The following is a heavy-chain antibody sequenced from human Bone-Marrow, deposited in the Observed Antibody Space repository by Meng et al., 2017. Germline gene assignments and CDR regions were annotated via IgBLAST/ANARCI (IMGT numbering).Heavy chain of an antibody. D-gene: IGHD6-13*01. CDR3: ARKYSSSWYGDYYYYGMDV. Sequence: GSLRLSCAVSGFTFSDHYMEWVRQAPGKGLEWIGSIYYSGSTYYNPSLKSRVTISVDTSKNQFSLKLSSVTAADTAVYYCARKYSSSWYGDYYYYGMDVWGQGTTVTVSS. CDR2: IYYSGST. J-gene: IGHJ6*02. CDR1: GFTFSDHY. V-gene: IGHV4-38-2*01.